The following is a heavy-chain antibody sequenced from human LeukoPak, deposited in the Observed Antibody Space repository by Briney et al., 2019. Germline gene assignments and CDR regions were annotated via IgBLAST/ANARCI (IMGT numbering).Heavy chain of an antibody. CDR1: GYTFISYH. D-gene: IGHD4-17*01. V-gene: IGHV1-46*01. Sequence: ASVKVSCKASGYTFISYHMHWVRQAPGQGLEWMGIINPSGGSTSYAQKFQGRVTMTRDTSTSTVYMELSSLRSEDTAVYYCARDRRGDYGDRKGWFDPWGQGTLVTVSS. CDR2: INPSGGST. CDR3: ARDRRGDYGDRKGWFDP. J-gene: IGHJ5*02.